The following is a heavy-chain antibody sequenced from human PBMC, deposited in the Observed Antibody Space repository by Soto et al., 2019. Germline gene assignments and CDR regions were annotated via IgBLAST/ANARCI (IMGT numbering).Heavy chain of an antibody. Sequence: GGSLRISCAASGFTFSNAWMSWVRQAPGKGLEWVGRIKSKTDGGTTDYAAPVKGRFTISRDDSKNTLYLQMNSLKTEDTAVYYCTTDLGYCSSTSCYIISNFDYWGQGTLVTVSS. CDR2: IKSKTDGGTT. CDR3: TTDLGYCSSTSCYIISNFDY. CDR1: GFTFSNAW. V-gene: IGHV3-15*01. D-gene: IGHD2-2*02. J-gene: IGHJ4*02.